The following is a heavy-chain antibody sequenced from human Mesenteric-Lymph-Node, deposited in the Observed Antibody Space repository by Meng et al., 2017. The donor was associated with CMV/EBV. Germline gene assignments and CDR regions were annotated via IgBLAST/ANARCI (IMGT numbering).Heavy chain of an antibody. CDR1: GYTFTNYY. CDR2: IIPSGGTT. J-gene: IGHJ4*02. D-gene: IGHD3-10*01. CDR3: ARQFDSGTYPFDY. V-gene: IGHV1-46*01. Sequence: KASGYTFTNYYVHWVRQAPGQGLEWMGVIIPSGGTTNYAPNFQGRVTMTRDTSTTTVYMDLSSPRSEDTAVYYCARQFDSGTYPFDYWGRGTLVTVSS.